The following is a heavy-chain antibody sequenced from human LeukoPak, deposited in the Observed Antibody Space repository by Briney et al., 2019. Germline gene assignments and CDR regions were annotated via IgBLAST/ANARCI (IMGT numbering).Heavy chain of an antibody. CDR3: AKVTYGSGTYGAFDY. D-gene: IGHD3-10*01. Sequence: PGGSLRLSCAASGFTFSNYGLSWVRQAPGKGLEWVSGITGSGGSTYYADSVKGRFTISRDNSKNTLYLQMNSLRAEDTAVYYCAKVTYGSGTYGAFDYWGQGTLVTVSS. CDR1: GFTFSNYG. J-gene: IGHJ4*02. CDR2: ITGSGGST. V-gene: IGHV3-23*01.